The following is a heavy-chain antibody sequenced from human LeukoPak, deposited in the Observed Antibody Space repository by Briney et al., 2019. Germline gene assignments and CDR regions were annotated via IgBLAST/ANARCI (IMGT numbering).Heavy chain of an antibody. CDR1: GFTFSSYS. V-gene: IGHV3-21*01. CDR2: ISSSSSYI. Sequence: GGSLRLSCAASGFTFSSYSMNWVRQAPGKGLEWVSSISSSSSYIYYADSVKGRFTFSRDNAKNSLYLKMNSLRAEDTAVYSCARAPGSSGWYNYYYYYMDVWGKGTTVTVSS. D-gene: IGHD6-19*01. J-gene: IGHJ6*03. CDR3: ARAPGSSGWYNYYYYYMDV.